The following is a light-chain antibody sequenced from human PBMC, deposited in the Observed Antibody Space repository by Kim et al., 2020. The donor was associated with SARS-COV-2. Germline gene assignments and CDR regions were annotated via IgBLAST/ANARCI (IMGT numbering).Light chain of an antibody. Sequence: QSALTQPPSVSGSPGQSVTISCTGTSSDVGSYNRVSWYQQPPGTAPKLMIYDVSNRPSGVPDRFAGSKSGNTASLTISGLQAEDEAVYYCSSYTSSSIYVFGAGTRVTVL. CDR2: DVS. V-gene: IGLV2-18*02. CDR3: SSYTSSSIYV. J-gene: IGLJ1*01. CDR1: SSDVGSYNR.